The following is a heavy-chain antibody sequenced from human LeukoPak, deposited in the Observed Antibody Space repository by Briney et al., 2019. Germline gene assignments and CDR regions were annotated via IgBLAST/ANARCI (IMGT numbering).Heavy chain of an antibody. J-gene: IGHJ4*02. CDR1: GGAFSSYA. D-gene: IGHD5-12*01. Sequence: EASVKVSSQASGGAFSSYAISWARHARGQGLEWMGRIIPIRGIANYDQKFQGRVTITADKSTSTAYMVLRSMRSEDKAVYYCAAEQRYSSYDGFDYWGQGTLVTVSS. CDR2: IIPIRGIA. CDR3: AAEQRYSSYDGFDY. V-gene: IGHV1-69*04.